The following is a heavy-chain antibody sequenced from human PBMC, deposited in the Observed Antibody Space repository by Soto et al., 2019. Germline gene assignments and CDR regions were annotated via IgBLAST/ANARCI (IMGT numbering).Heavy chain of an antibody. CDR2: IGTAGDT. D-gene: IGHD6-13*01. J-gene: IGHJ4*02. V-gene: IGHV3-13*01. Sequence: GGSLRLSCAASGFTFSNYWMHWVRQATGKGLEWVSAIGTAGDTYYPGSVKGRFTISRENAKNSLYLQMNSLRAEDTAVYYCARDSAAAGTFDYWGQGTLVTVSS. CDR1: GFTFSNYW. CDR3: ARDSAAAGTFDY.